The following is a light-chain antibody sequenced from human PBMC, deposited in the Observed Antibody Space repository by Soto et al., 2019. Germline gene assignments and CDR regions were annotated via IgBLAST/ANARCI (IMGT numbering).Light chain of an antibody. CDR2: DAS. Sequence: EIVMTQSPATLSVSPGERATLSCRASETVRSDLAWYQQKPGQAPRLLIYDASTRATGIPARFSGSGSGTDFTLTISSLEAEDFAVYYCQQRSIWPLTFGQGTRLEIK. CDR3: QQRSIWPLT. V-gene: IGKV3-11*01. CDR1: ETVRSD. J-gene: IGKJ5*01.